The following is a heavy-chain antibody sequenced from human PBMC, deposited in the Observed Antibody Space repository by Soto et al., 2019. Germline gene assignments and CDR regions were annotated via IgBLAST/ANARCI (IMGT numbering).Heavy chain of an antibody. V-gene: IGHV1-18*01. J-gene: IGHJ6*02. CDR3: ARGSNCSGGSCYSSRGHYYYCGLDV. D-gene: IGHD2-15*01. Sequence: ASVKVSCKASGYTFTSYGINWVRQAPGQGLEWMGWISAYNGNTNYAQKLQGRVTMTTDTSTSTAYMELRSLRSDDTAVYYCARGSNCSGGSCYSSRGHYYYCGLDVWGPGTTVTVSS. CDR2: ISAYNGNT. CDR1: GYTFTSYG.